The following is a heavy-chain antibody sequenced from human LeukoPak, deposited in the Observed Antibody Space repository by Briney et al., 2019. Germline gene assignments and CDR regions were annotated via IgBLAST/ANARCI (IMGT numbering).Heavy chain of an antibody. V-gene: IGHV3-30*18. CDR2: ISYDGSNK. D-gene: IGHD2-15*01. Sequence: GRSLRLSCAASGFTFCSYGMHWVRQAPGKGLEWVAVISYDGSNKYYADSVKGRFTISRDNSKNTLYLQMNSLRAEDTAVYYCAKVGYCSGGSCYYYYGMDVWGQGTTVTVSS. CDR3: AKVGYCSGGSCYYYYGMDV. J-gene: IGHJ6*02. CDR1: GFTFCSYG.